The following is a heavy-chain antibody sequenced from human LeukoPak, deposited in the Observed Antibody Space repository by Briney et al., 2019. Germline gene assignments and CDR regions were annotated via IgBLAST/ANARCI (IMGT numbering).Heavy chain of an antibody. D-gene: IGHD4-11*01. CDR3: ARVVDHDYSDYYLDY. CDR1: GFAFSSYA. J-gene: IGHJ4*02. CDR2: ISYDGITE. Sequence: GRPLRLSCAASGFAFSSYAMHWVRQAPGKGLEWVAIISYDGITEDYSDSVKGRFSTSRDNSKNTLYLQMNSLRAEDTAVYYCARVVDHDYSDYYLDYWGQGTLVTVSS. V-gene: IGHV3-30*14.